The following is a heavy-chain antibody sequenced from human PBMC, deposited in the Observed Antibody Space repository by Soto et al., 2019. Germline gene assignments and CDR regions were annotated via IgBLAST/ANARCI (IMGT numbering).Heavy chain of an antibody. CDR3: AREAVMGDWYFDL. V-gene: IGHV1-3*01. Sequence: GASVKVSCKASGYTFTSYAMHWVRQAPGQRLEWMGWINAGNGNTKYSQKFQGRVTTTRDTSASTAYMELSSLRSEDTAVYYCAREAVMGDWYFDLWGRGTLVTVSS. CDR1: GYTFTSYA. CDR2: INAGNGNT. D-gene: IGHD1-26*01. J-gene: IGHJ2*01.